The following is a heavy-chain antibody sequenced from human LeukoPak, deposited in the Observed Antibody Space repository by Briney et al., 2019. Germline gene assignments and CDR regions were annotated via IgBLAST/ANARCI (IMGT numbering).Heavy chain of an antibody. J-gene: IGHJ4*02. Sequence: GGSLRLSCAASGFTVSSNYMSWVRQAPGMGLEWVSVIYSGGSTYYADSVKGRFTISRDNSKNTLYLQMNSLRAEDTAVYYCARVRSSSGYFDYWGQGTLVTVSS. CDR3: ARVRSSSGYFDY. V-gene: IGHV3-53*01. CDR2: IYSGGST. D-gene: IGHD6-25*01. CDR1: GFTVSSNY.